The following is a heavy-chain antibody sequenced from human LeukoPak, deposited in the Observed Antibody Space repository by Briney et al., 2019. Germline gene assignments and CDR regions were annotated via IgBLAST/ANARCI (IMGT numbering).Heavy chain of an antibody. D-gene: IGHD1-14*01. CDR3: ARVTRWYFDL. CDR1: GFTFSSYW. J-gene: IGHJ2*01. Sequence: GGSLRLSRAASGFTFSSYWMSWVRQAPGKGLEWAANMEQDGSEKYYVDSVKGRFAISRDNANSSLYLQMNSLRAEDTAVYYCARVTRWYFDLWGRGTLVTVSS. CDR2: MEQDGSEK. V-gene: IGHV3-7*03.